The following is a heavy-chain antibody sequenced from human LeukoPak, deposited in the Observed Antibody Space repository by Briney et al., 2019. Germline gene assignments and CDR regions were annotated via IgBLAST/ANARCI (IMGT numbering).Heavy chain of an antibody. CDR3: ARDRTIAVAGMGYYYYMDV. CDR1: GFTFSSYW. Sequence: GGSLRLSCAASGFTFSSYWMSWVRQAPGKGLEWVANIKQDGSEKYYVDSVKGRFTISRDNAKNSLYLQMNSLRAEDTAVYYCARDRTIAVAGMGYYYYMDVWGKGTTVTASS. D-gene: IGHD6-19*01. CDR2: IKQDGSEK. J-gene: IGHJ6*03. V-gene: IGHV3-7*01.